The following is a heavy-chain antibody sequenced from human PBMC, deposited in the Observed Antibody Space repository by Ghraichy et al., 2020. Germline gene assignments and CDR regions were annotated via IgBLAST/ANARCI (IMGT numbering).Heavy chain of an antibody. J-gene: IGHJ4*02. CDR1: GFAFSSYV. CDR2: ISGSGGTT. Sequence: GESLNISCAASGFAFSSYVMAWVRQAPGKGLEWVSDISGSGGTTDYADSAKGRFTISRDNSKNTLYLQMNSLRAEDTAVYYCAKGGSGPFDYWGQGTLVTVSS. D-gene: IGHD3-16*01. CDR3: AKGGSGPFDY. V-gene: IGHV3-23*01.